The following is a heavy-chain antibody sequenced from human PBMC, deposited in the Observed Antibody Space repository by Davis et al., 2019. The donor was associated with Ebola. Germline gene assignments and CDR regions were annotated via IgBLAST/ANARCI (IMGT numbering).Heavy chain of an antibody. CDR3: AGGYNFDH. CDR2: LFYTGTT. V-gene: IGHV4-39*07. J-gene: IGHJ4*01. CDR1: GGSIGNSNYY. Sequence: GSLRLSCGVSGGSIGNSNYYCSWLRQPPGKGLEWIGSLFYTGTTYFNPSLNSRVAVSVDTSKNQFSLKLTSVTAADTAIYYCAGGYNFDHWGLGTLVTVSS. D-gene: IGHD6-25*01.